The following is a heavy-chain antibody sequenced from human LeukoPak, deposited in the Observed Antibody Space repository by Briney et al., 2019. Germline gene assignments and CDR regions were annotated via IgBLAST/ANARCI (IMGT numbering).Heavy chain of an antibody. CDR2: ISSSGSTI. CDR3: ARDQYYDSSGLTGY. D-gene: IGHD3-22*01. V-gene: IGHV3-11*01. Sequence: GGSLRLSCAASGFTFSDYYMSWIRQAPGKGLEWVSYISSSGSTIYYADSVKGRFTISRDNAKNSLYLQMNSLRAEDTAVHYCARDQYYDSSGLTGYWGQGTLVTVSS. J-gene: IGHJ4*02. CDR1: GFTFSDYY.